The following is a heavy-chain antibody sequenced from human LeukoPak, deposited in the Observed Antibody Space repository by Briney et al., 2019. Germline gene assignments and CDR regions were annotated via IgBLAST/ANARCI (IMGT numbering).Heavy chain of an antibody. CDR3: AKQHCSSTSCYTVNYMDV. J-gene: IGHJ6*03. D-gene: IGHD2-2*02. CDR1: GFTFSSYG. V-gene: IGHV3-23*01. Sequence: PGRSLRLSCAASGFTFSSYGMSWVRQAPGKGLEWVSAISGSGGSTYYADSMKGRFTISRDNSKNTLYLQMNSLRAEDTAVYYCAKQHCSSTSCYTVNYMDVWGKGTTVTISS. CDR2: ISGSGGST.